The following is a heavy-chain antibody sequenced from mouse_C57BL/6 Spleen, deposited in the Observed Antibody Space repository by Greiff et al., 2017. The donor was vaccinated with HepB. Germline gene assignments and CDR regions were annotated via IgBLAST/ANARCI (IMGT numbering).Heavy chain of an antibody. Sequence: QVQLQQSGAELAKPGASVKLSCKASGYTFTSYWMHWVKQRPGQGLEWIGYINPSSGYTKYNQKFKDKATVTADKSSSTAYMQLSSLTYEDSAVYYCARSRTSYSNFFWYFDVWGTGTTVTVSS. V-gene: IGHV1-7*01. CDR1: GYTFTSYW. CDR2: INPSSGYT. J-gene: IGHJ1*03. CDR3: ARSRTSYSNFFWYFDV. D-gene: IGHD2-5*01.